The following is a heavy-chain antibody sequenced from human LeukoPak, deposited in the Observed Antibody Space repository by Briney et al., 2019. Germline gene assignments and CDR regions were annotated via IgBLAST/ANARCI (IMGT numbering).Heavy chain of an antibody. CDR1: GYTFTKFA. D-gene: IGHD5-12*01. CDR2: ISTYTGHT. V-gene: IGHV1-18*01. Sequence: ASVKVSCKTSGYTFTKFAISWVRQAPGQGLEWMGWISTYTGHTNYAQKLQGRVTMTTDTSTRTAYMELRSLRSDESAVYYCARDSGYPYRGGDYWGQGTPVTVSS. CDR3: ARDSGYPYRGGDY. J-gene: IGHJ4*02.